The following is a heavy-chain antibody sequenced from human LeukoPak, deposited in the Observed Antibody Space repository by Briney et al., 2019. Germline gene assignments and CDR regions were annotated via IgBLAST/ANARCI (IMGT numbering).Heavy chain of an antibody. V-gene: IGHV3-23*01. J-gene: IGHJ3*02. Sequence: GGSLRLSCAASGFTFSSYAMTWVRQAPGKGLEWVSGINGSGGRTYYAVSVKGRFTISRDNSKNTLYLQMNSLRAEDTAVYYCAKARTRITMIVGSGVGAFDIWGQGTMVTVSS. CDR2: INGSGGRT. CDR1: GFTFSSYA. D-gene: IGHD3-22*01. CDR3: AKARTRITMIVGSGVGAFDI.